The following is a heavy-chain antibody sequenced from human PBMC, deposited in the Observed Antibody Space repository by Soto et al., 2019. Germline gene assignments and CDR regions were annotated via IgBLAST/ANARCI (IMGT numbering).Heavy chain of an antibody. CDR3: ARTIAVAGRGYYFDY. CDR1: GGTFSSYA. CDR2: IIPIFGTA. V-gene: IGHV1-69*13. D-gene: IGHD6-19*01. J-gene: IGHJ4*02. Sequence: ASVKVSCKASGGTFSSYAISWVRQAPGQGLEWMGGIIPIFGTANYAQKFQGRVTITADESTSTAYMELSSLRSEDTAVYYCARTIAVAGRGYYFDYWGQGTLVTVSS.